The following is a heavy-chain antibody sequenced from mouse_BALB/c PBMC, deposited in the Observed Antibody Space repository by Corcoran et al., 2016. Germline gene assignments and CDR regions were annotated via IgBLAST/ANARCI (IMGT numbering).Heavy chain of an antibody. CDR2: INTHSGAP. CDR3: ARNDGYYYFVY. V-gene: IGHV9-4*02. D-gene: IGHD2-3*01. Sequence: QIQLVQSGPELKKPGETVRISCKASGYTFTTAGMQGVQKMPGKGLKWIGWINTHSGAPKYAEDFKGRFAFSLGTSDRTAYLQIRNLKTEDTATYFGARNDGYYYFVYWGQGTTPTVSS. J-gene: IGHJ2*01. CDR1: GYTFTTAG.